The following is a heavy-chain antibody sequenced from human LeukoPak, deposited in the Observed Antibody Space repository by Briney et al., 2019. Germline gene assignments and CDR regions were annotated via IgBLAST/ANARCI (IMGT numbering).Heavy chain of an antibody. D-gene: IGHD3-22*01. V-gene: IGHV3-7*01. CDR1: GFTFTKYR. Sequence: GGSLRRSRASPGFTFTKYRMNWVRPAPRTELDMLATTKQEGREKYYLDSVNGCFTISRDNAKNSLYLQMNSLRVDDTAVYYCARDGRGDYDYYERSGYPFDFWGQGTVVTGAS. J-gene: IGHJ4*02. CDR3: ARDGRGDYDYYERSGYPFDF. CDR2: TKQEGREK.